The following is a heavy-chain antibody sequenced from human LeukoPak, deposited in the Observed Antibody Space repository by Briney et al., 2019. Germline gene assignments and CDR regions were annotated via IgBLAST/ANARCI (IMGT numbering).Heavy chain of an antibody. CDR2: IIGSGAE. J-gene: IGHJ4*02. CDR1: GFTFSAYT. CDR3: AKGESVRLLWFGELLLSLDY. Sequence: GGSLRLSCAASGFTFSAYTLNWVRQGPGKGLEWVSAIIGSGAEYYADSVKGRFTISRDNSKNTLYLQMNSLRAEDTAVYYCAKGESVRLLWFGELLLSLDYWGQGTLVTVSS. V-gene: IGHV3-23*01. D-gene: IGHD3-10*01.